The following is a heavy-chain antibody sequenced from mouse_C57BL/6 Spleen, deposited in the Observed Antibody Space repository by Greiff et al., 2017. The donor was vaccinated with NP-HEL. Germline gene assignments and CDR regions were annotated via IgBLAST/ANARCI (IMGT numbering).Heavy chain of an antibody. CDR3: ARDQVTGASHFDY. CDR1: GFTFSSYA. V-gene: IGHV5-4*01. D-gene: IGHD4-1*01. Sequence: EVQVVESGGGLVKPGGSLKLSCAASGFTFSSYAMSWVRQTPEKRLEWVATISDGGSYTYYPDNVKGRFTISRDNAKNNLYLQMSHLKSEDTAMYYCARDQVTGASHFDYWGQGTTLTVSS. CDR2: ISDGGSYT. J-gene: IGHJ2*01.